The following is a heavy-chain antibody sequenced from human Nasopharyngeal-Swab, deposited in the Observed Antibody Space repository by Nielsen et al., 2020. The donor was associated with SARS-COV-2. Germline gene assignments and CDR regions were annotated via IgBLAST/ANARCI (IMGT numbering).Heavy chain of an antibody. D-gene: IGHD6-6*01. CDR2: IYSGGSST. CDR3: AKGWVSSSPPSFDY. Sequence: GVLKISCAASGFTFSSYAMSWVRPAPGKGLEWVSVIYSGGSSTYYADSVKGRFTISRDNSKNTLYLQMNSLRAEDTAVYYCAKGWVSSSPPSFDYWGQGTLVTVSS. CDR1: GFTFSSYA. J-gene: IGHJ4*02. V-gene: IGHV3-23*03.